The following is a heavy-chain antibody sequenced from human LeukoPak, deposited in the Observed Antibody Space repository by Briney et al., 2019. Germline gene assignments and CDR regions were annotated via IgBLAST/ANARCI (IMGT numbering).Heavy chain of an antibody. Sequence: GGSLRLSCAVSGFTVSDNYMTWVRQAPGKGLDWVSVIYSGGNTYYADSVKGRFIISRDNSKNTLYLQMNSLRAEDTAVYYCAKGIYYGSDNFDYWGQGTLVTVSS. V-gene: IGHV3-66*01. CDR2: IYSGGNT. CDR1: GFTVSDNY. CDR3: AKGIYYGSDNFDY. D-gene: IGHD3-10*01. J-gene: IGHJ4*02.